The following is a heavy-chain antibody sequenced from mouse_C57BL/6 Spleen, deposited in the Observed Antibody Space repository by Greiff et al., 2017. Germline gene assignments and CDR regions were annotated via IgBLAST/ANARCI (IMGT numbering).Heavy chain of an antibody. J-gene: IGHJ3*01. CDR3: ARSDYSNPAWFAY. CDR1: GFNIKDYY. CDR2: IDPEDGET. D-gene: IGHD2-5*01. Sequence: EVKLMESGAELVKPGASVKLSCTASGFNIKDYYMHWVKQRTEQGLEWIGRIDPEDGETKYAPKFQGKATITADTSANTAYLQLSSLTSEDTSVYYWARSDYSNPAWFAYWGQGTLVTVSA. V-gene: IGHV14-2*01.